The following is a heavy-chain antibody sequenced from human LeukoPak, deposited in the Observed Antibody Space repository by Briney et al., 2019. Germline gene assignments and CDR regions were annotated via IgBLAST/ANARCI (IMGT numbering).Heavy chain of an antibody. CDR1: GFTFSIYG. Sequence: GGSVRLSCAASGFTFSIYGMNWVRQAPGKGLEWVPGISPGADITYYVDSVKGRFTISRDNAKNSLFLQMSSLRADDTAIYYCARAGELRYMDVWGKGTAVTVSS. CDR2: ISPGADIT. J-gene: IGHJ6*03. V-gene: IGHV3-23*01. CDR3: ARAGELRYMDV. D-gene: IGHD3-16*01.